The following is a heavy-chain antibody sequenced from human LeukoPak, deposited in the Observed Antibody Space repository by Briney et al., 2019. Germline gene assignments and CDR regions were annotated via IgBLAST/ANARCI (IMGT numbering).Heavy chain of an antibody. CDR2: ISSSSSYI. Sequence: GGSLRLSCAASGFTFSSYSMSWVRQAPGKGLEWVSSISSSSSYIYYADSVKGRFTISRDNAKDSLYLQMNSLRAEDTAVYYCARCLSPREVGATNYWGQGTQVTVSS. V-gene: IGHV3-21*01. D-gene: IGHD1-26*01. CDR1: GFTFSSYS. CDR3: ARCLSPREVGATNY. J-gene: IGHJ4*02.